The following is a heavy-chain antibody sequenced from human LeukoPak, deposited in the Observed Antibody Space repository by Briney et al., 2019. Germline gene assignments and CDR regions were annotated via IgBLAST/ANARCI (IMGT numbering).Heavy chain of an antibody. CDR3: ARGQGYYDSSGYYYFDH. CDR2: INNSGST. J-gene: IGHJ4*02. D-gene: IGHD3-22*01. CDR1: GGSFSGYY. Sequence: SETLSLTCAVYGGSFSGYYWSWIRQPPGKGLEWIREINNSGSTNYNPSLKSRVTISVDTSKNQFSLKLSSVTAADTAVYYCARGQGYYDSSGYYYFDHWGQGTLVTVSS. V-gene: IGHV4-34*01.